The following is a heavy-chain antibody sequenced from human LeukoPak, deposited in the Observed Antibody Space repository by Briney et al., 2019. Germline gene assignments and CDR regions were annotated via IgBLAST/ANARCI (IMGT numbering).Heavy chain of an antibody. D-gene: IGHD3-3*02. Sequence: PGGSLRLSCAASGFTFSTYALNWVRQAPGKGLEWVSAISDGGGAIYYADSVKGRFTVSRDNSKNSLFLQMNSLRAEDTAVYYCARIGSAAFTDYWGQGTLVTVSS. J-gene: IGHJ4*02. V-gene: IGHV3-23*01. CDR1: GFTFSTYA. CDR3: ARIGSAAFTDY. CDR2: ISDGGGAI.